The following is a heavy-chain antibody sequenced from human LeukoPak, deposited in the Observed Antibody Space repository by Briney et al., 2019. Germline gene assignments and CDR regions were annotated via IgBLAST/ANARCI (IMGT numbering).Heavy chain of an antibody. V-gene: IGHV4-38-2*02. Sequence: PSETLSLTCTVSGYSISSGYYWGWIRQPPGKGLEWIGSIYHSGSTYYNPSLKSRVTISVDTSKNQFSLKLSSVTAADTAVYYCARGYLRAFDIWGQGTMVTVSS. CDR3: ARGYLRAFDI. CDR2: IYHSGST. D-gene: IGHD5-18*01. J-gene: IGHJ3*02. CDR1: GYSISSGYY.